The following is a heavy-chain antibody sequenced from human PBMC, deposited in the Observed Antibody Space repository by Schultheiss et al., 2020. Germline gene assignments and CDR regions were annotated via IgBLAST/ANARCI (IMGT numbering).Heavy chain of an antibody. V-gene: IGHV1-69*13. CDR2: ITPIFGTA. CDR3: ARVIDYDDPGSYYFFN. Sequence: SVKVSCKASGGTFSRYGINWVRQAPGQGLEWMGGITPIFGTANYAQKFQGRVTITADEATSTVYMELRSLRSEDTAVYYCARVIDYDDPGSYYFFNWGKGTLVTVSS. CDR1: GGTFSRYG. D-gene: IGHD3-10*01. J-gene: IGHJ4*02.